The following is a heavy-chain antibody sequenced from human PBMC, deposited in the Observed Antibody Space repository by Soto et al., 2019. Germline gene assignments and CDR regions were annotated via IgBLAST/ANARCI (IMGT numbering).Heavy chain of an antibody. Sequence: PGGSLLLSCAASGFTFSNALMSWVRQAPEKGLEWVGRIKSKTGGGTTDYAAPVKGRFTISRDDSKNTLYLQMNSLKTGDTAVYYCTTDPKFMITFGGVIGDASDIWGQGTMVTVSS. CDR3: TTDPKFMITFGGVIGDASDI. D-gene: IGHD3-16*02. CDR2: IKSKTGGGTT. V-gene: IGHV3-15*01. CDR1: GFTFSNAL. J-gene: IGHJ3*02.